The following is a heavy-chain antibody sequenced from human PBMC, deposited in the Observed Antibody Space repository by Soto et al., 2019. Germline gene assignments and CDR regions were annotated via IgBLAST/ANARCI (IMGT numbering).Heavy chain of an antibody. V-gene: IGHV3-23*01. J-gene: IGHJ4*02. Sequence: GGSLGLSCAASGFTFSSYAMSWVRQAPGKGLEWVSAISGSGGSTYYADSVKGRFTISRDNSKNTLYLQMNSLRAEDTAVYYCAKDLASKEYHLLPYYFDYWGQGTLVTVSS. CDR1: GFTFSSYA. CDR2: ISGSGGST. CDR3: AKDLASKEYHLLPYYFDY. D-gene: IGHD2-2*01.